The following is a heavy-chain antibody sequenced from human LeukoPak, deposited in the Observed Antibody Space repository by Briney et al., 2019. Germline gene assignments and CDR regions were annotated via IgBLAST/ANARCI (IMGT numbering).Heavy chain of an antibody. V-gene: IGHV4-39*01. CDR2: IYYSGGT. D-gene: IGHD1-26*01. J-gene: IGHJ4*02. CDR3: ARRRGSGAPYFDY. Sequence: SETLSLTCTVSGGSISSSSYYWGWIRQPPGKGLEWIGSIYYSGGTYYNPSLKSRVTISVDTSKNQFSLKLSSVTAADTAVYYCARRRGSGAPYFDYWGQGTLVTVSS. CDR1: GGSISSSSYY.